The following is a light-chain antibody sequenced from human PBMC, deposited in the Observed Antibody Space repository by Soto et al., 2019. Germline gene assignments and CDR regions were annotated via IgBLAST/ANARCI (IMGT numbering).Light chain of an antibody. CDR2: TAS. V-gene: IGKV1-9*01. Sequence: DIHLTQSPSFLSASVGDGITISCRASQDIGSYLAWYQQEPGKAPKLLIHTASTLQGGVPSRFSGSGAGTEFTLTINSLQPEDFATYYCQQRHSYPITFGQGTRLEIK. J-gene: IGKJ5*01. CDR3: QQRHSYPIT. CDR1: QDIGSY.